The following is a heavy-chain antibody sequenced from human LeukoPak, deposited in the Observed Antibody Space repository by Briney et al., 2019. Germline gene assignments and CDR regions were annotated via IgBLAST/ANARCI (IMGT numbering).Heavy chain of an antibody. Sequence: SETLSLTCTVSGGSINSHYGNRVRQPQGKGLEWIGYIYYTGSATYNPSLSSRVTISVDTSNNQFSLKLTSVTAADTAVYYCARGRLSGSSHFDSWGQGTLVTVSS. CDR3: ARGRLSGSSHFDS. CDR1: GGSINSHY. V-gene: IGHV4-59*11. J-gene: IGHJ4*02. D-gene: IGHD6-13*01. CDR2: IYYTGSA.